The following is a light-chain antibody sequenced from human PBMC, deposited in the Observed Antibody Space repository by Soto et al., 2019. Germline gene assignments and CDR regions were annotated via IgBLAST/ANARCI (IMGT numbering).Light chain of an antibody. CDR3: GSYTRSRTYV. Sequence: QSALTQPASVSGSPGQSITISCTGTSSDVGGYDYVSWYQQHPGKAPKFMIYEVTNRPSGVSHRFSGSKPGNTASLTISGLQAEDEADYYCGSYTRSRTYVFXTGTKVTVL. CDR1: SSDVGGYDY. V-gene: IGLV2-14*01. CDR2: EVT. J-gene: IGLJ1*01.